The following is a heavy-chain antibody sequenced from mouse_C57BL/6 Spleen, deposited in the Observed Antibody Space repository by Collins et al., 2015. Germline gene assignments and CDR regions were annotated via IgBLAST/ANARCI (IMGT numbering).Heavy chain of an antibody. V-gene: IGHV8-8*01. CDR3: VRMGSSGVFPY. J-gene: IGHJ3*01. Sequence: QVTLKESGPGILQPSQTLSLTCSFSGFSLNTFGMGVGWIRQPSGKGLEWLSHIWWDDDKYYNPALKSRLTISKDTSKNQVFLKIANVDTADVATYYCVRMGSSGVFPYWGQGTLVTVSA. CDR1: GFSLNTFGMG. D-gene: IGHD3-2*02. CDR2: IWWDDDK.